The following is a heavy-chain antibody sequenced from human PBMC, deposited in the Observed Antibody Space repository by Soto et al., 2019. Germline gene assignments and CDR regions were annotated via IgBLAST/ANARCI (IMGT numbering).Heavy chain of an antibody. V-gene: IGHV3-48*02. J-gene: IGHJ4*02. CDR1: GFTFSSYI. Sequence: LRLSCAASGFTFSSYIMNWVRQAPGKGLEWVSYISSSSSTIYYADSVKDRFTISRDNAKNSLYLQMNSLRDEDTAVYYCARDQYYRQYYFDYWGQGTLDTVSP. CDR3: ARDQYYRQYYFDY. D-gene: IGHD3-10*01. CDR2: ISSSSSTI.